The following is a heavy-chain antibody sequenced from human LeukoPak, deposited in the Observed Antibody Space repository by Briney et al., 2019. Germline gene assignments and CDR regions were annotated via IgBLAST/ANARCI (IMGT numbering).Heavy chain of an antibody. CDR1: GFTFSSYW. J-gene: IGHJ4*02. CDR2: IKQDGSEK. Sequence: PGGSLRLSCAASGFTFSSYWMSWFRQAPGKGLEWVAKIKQDGSEKYYVDSVKGRFTISRDNAKNSLYLQMNSLTAEDTAVYYCARDLGGFDYCGQGNLVTVSS. CDR3: ARDLGGFDY. D-gene: IGHD3-16*01. V-gene: IGHV3-7*01.